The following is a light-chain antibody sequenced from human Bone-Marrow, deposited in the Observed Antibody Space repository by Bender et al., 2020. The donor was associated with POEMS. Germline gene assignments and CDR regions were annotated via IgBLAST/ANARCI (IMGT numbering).Light chain of an antibody. CDR2: SSH. CDR1: SSNIGAHA. V-gene: IGLV1-44*01. J-gene: IGLJ3*02. CDR3: CSYAGAKVL. Sequence: QSVLTQPPSASGTPGQRVTISCSGGSSNIGAHAVNWYQHLPGTAPKLLIYSSHRRPSGVSNRFSGSKSANTASLTISGLQAEDEATYYCCSYAGAKVLFGGGTKLTVL.